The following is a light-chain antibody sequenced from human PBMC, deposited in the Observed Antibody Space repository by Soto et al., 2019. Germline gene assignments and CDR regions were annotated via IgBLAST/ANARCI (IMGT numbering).Light chain of an antibody. Sequence: QSVLTQPPSVSAAPGQKVTISCSGSTSNNGSNSVSWYQHFPGTAPKFLIYENDKRPSGIPDRFSGSKSGTSATLGIAGLQTEDEAHYYCATWDSSLSVGVFGGGTKVTVL. CDR1: TSNNGSNS. CDR2: END. CDR3: ATWDSSLSVGV. J-gene: IGLJ3*02. V-gene: IGLV1-51*02.